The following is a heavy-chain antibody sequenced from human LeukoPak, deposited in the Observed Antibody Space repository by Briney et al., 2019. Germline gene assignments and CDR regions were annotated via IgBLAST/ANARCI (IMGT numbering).Heavy chain of an antibody. Sequence: GVSLRLSCAASGFTFEDYTMHWVRQVPGKGLEWVSVISWDGNSTYYADSVKGRFTISRDNSKNSLYLQMNSLRTEDTALYYCTKGLESSALSSDYWGQGTLVTVSS. J-gene: IGHJ4*02. CDR3: TKGLESSALSSDY. D-gene: IGHD3-22*01. CDR1: GFTFEDYT. V-gene: IGHV3-43*01. CDR2: ISWDGNST.